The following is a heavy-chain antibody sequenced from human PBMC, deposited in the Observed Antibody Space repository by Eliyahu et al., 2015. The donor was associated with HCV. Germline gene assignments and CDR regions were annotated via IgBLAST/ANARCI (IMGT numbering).Heavy chain of an antibody. D-gene: IGHD2-15*01. Sequence: QVQLVQSGTEVKKSGASVKVSCKASGYTFTTYAMHWVRQAPGQRLEWMGWINAGNGNTKYSQNFQGRVTITRDTSASTAYMELSSLRSEDTAVYYCARDHGGYLDYWGQGTLVTVSS. J-gene: IGHJ4*02. CDR3: ARDHGGYLDY. CDR1: GYTFTTYA. CDR2: INAGNGNT. V-gene: IGHV1-3*01.